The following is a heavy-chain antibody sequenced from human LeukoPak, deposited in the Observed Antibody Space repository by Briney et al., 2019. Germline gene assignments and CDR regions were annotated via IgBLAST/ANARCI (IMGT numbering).Heavy chain of an antibody. Sequence: PSETLSLTCTVSGGSISSGGYYWSWIRQHPGKGLEWIGYIYYSGSTYYNPSLKSRVTISVDTSKNQFSPKLSSVTAADTAVYYCASGVSSSGWYSGVHFDYWGQGTLVTVSS. D-gene: IGHD6-19*01. V-gene: IGHV4-31*03. CDR2: IYYSGST. J-gene: IGHJ4*02. CDR3: ASGVSSSGWYSGVHFDY. CDR1: GGSISSGGYY.